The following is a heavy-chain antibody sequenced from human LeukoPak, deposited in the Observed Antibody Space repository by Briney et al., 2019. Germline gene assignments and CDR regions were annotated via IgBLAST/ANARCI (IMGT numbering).Heavy chain of an antibody. CDR2: ISGSGSST. V-gene: IGHV3-23*01. Sequence: GGSLRLSCAASGFTFSSYAMSWVRQAPGKGLEWVSAISGSGSSTYYADSVKGRFTISRDNSKNTLYLQMNSLRAEDTAVYYCAKLPPDSSGYPYYFDYWGQGTLVTVSS. CDR3: AKLPPDSSGYPYYFDY. J-gene: IGHJ4*02. CDR1: GFTFSSYA. D-gene: IGHD3-22*01.